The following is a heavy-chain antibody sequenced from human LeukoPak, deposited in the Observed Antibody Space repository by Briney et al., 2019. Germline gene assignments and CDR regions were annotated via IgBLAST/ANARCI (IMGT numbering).Heavy chain of an antibody. CDR3: ARHIAVAGKDWFDP. V-gene: IGHV4-34*01. Sequence: PSETLSLTCAVYGGSFSGYYWSWIRQPPGKGLEWIGEINHSGSTNYNPSLKSRVTISVDTSKNQFSLKLSSVTAADTAVYYCARHIAVAGKDWFDPWGQGTLVTVS. J-gene: IGHJ5*02. CDR2: INHSGST. CDR1: GGSFSGYY. D-gene: IGHD6-19*01.